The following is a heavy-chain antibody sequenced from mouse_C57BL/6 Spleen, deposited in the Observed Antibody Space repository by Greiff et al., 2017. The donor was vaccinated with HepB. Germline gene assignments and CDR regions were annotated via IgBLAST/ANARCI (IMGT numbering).Heavy chain of an antibody. CDR2: IYPGDGDT. D-gene: IGHD1-1*01. J-gene: IGHJ2*01. CDR3: ARFGSSLYYFDY. V-gene: IGHV1-82*01. Sequence: QVQLQQSGPELVKPGASVKISCKASGYAFSSSWMNWVKQRPGKGLEWIGRIYPGDGDTNYNGKFKGKATLTADKSSSTAYMQRSSLTSEDSAVYFCARFGSSLYYFDYWGQGTTLTVSS. CDR1: GYAFSSSW.